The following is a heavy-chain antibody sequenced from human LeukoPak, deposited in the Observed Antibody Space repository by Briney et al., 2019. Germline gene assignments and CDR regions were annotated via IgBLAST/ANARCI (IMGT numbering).Heavy chain of an antibody. V-gene: IGHV3-74*01. D-gene: IGHD3-22*01. CDR2: INSDGSFT. J-gene: IGHJ4*02. Sequence: GGSLRLSCAASGFTFSSYWMPWVRQAPGQGLVCVSRINSDGSFTIYADSVKGRFTISRDNAKNTLYLQMNSLRAEDTAVYYCARALPNDSSGYYPFDYWGQGTLVTVSS. CDR1: GFTFSSYW. CDR3: ARALPNDSSGYYPFDY.